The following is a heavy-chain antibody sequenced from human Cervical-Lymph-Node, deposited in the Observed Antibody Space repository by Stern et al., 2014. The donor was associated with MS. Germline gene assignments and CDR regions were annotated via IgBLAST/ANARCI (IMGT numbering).Heavy chain of an antibody. V-gene: IGHV2-70*01. CDR2: LDWDGDK. CDR3: VRAREGYYFDY. J-gene: IGHJ4*02. D-gene: IGHD2-21*01. Sequence: ESGPALVKPTQTLTLTCTFSGFSLSTTGMCLSWIRQPPGKALEWLALLDWDGDKYYSTARKTRLTISKDTSKNQVVLTMTNMAPLDTATYFCVRAREGYYFDYWGQGIPVTVSS. CDR1: GFSLSTTGMC.